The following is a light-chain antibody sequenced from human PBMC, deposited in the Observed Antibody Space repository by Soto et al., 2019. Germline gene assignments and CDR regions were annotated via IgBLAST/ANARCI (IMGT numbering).Light chain of an antibody. CDR2: GAS. Sequence: EIVLTQSPGTLSLSPGERATLSCRASQSLSKTYLAWYQKKPGQAPRLLIDGASSRATGTPDRFSGSGSGTDFTLTISRLEPEDFAVYYCQQYVSLPWTFGQGTKVDIK. CDR3: QQYVSLPWT. J-gene: IGKJ1*01. CDR1: QSLSKTY. V-gene: IGKV3-20*01.